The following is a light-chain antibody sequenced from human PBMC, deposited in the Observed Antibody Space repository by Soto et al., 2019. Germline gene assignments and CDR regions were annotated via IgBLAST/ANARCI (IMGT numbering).Light chain of an antibody. V-gene: IGKV1-12*01. CDR1: QGISSW. J-gene: IGKJ2*01. CDR2: AAS. CDR3: QHANSFPYT. Sequence: DIQMTQSPSSVSASVGDRVTITCRASQGISSWLAWYQQKPGKAPKLMIYAASIFKIGLPSRVRGSGSGTDFTTTISSLQPEDFATYYCQHANSFPYTFCQGTKLEIK.